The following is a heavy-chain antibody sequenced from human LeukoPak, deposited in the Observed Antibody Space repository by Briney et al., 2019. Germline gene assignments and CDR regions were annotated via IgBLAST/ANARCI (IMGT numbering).Heavy chain of an antibody. V-gene: IGHV3-23*01. CDR1: GFTFSSYA. Sequence: GGSLRLSCAASGFTFSSYAMSWVRQASGKGLEWVSTVTGSGGSTYYAASVKGRFTISRDNSKNTLYLQMNSLRAEDTAVYYCARRNLDSPGRFDPWGQGTLVIVSS. CDR3: ARRNLDSPGRFDP. D-gene: IGHD1-14*01. J-gene: IGHJ5*02. CDR2: VTGSGGST.